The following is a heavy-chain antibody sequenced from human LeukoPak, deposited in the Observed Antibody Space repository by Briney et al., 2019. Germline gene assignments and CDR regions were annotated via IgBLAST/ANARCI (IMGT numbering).Heavy chain of an antibody. J-gene: IGHJ4*02. CDR3: AGFSPARAFDY. CDR1: GGSISSSSYY. V-gene: IGHV4-39*01. Sequence: SETLSLTCTVSGGSISSSSYYWGWIRQPPGKGLEWIGSIYYSGSTYYNPSLKSRVTISVDTSKNQFSLKLSSVTAADTAVYYCAGFSPARAFDYWGQGTLVTVSS. D-gene: IGHD2/OR15-2a*01. CDR2: IYYSGST.